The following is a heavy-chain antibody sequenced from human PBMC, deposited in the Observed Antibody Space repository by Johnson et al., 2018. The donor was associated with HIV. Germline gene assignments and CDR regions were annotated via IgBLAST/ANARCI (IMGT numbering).Heavy chain of an antibody. V-gene: IGHV3-11*01. D-gene: IGHD1-26*01. CDR3: ARDHGIVYADAFDI. Sequence: QVQLVESGGGLVQPGRSLRLSCAASGFTFKDYYMSWIRQAPGKGLEWISYISNSGSGIYYADSVKGRFTISRDNAKNSLYLQMNSLRAEDTALYYCARDHGIVYADAFDIWGQGTMVTVSS. J-gene: IGHJ3*02. CDR2: ISNSGSGI. CDR1: GFTFKDYY.